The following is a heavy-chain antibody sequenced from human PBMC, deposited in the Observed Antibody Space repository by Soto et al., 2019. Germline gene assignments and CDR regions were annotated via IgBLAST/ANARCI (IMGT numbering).Heavy chain of an antibody. CDR1: GFTFSNYA. Sequence: EVQLLESGGGSVQPGGSLRLSCAASGFTFSNYAMTWVRQAPGKGLEWVSTMSGTAGNTYYADSVKGRFTISRDNSTNTLYLQMNSLIAEHTAVYYCANTYYFGSGSYVFYFDYWGQGTLVTVSS. D-gene: IGHD3-10*01. CDR2: MSGTAGNT. J-gene: IGHJ4*02. CDR3: ANTYYFGSGSYVFYFDY. V-gene: IGHV3-23*01.